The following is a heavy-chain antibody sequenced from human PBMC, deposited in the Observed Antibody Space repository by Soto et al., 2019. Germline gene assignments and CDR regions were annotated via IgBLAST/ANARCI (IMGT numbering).Heavy chain of an antibody. J-gene: IGHJ4*02. V-gene: IGHV1-2*04. Sequence: QVPLVQSGAEVKKPGASVKVSCKASGYTFTGYYMHWVRQAPGQGLEWMGWINPNSGGTNYAQKFQGWVTMTRDTSISTAYMELSRLRSDDTAVYYCARGGFTGYSSSWYSYYWGQGTLVTVSS. CDR3: ARGGFTGYSSSWYSYY. CDR2: INPNSGGT. D-gene: IGHD6-13*01. CDR1: GYTFTGYY.